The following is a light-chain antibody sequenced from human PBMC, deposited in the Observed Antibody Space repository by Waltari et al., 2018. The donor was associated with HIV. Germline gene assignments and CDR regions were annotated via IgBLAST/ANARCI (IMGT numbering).Light chain of an antibody. J-gene: IGKJ5*01. CDR3: QQYYSPPIT. CDR2: WAS. CDR1: QSLLYSSTNKNY. V-gene: IGKV4-1*01. Sequence: DIVMTQSPESLAVSPGERAIINCKSSQSLLYSSTNKNYLAWYQQKPGQPPRLLTYWASTRESGVPDRFSGSGSGTHFTLTISSLQAEDVAVYYCQQYYSPPITFGQGTRLEIK.